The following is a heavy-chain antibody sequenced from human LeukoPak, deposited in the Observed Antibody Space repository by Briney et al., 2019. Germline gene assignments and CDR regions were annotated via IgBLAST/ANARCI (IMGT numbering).Heavy chain of an antibody. CDR1: GCSISSYY. D-gene: IGHD3-22*01. Sequence: SETLSLTCAASGCSISSYYWSWIRQPPGKGLEWVGYIYYSGSTIYNPALKSGGTILVETYKNQLYLRLSSVTTADTALYYCARHYYDSSGRYFDYWGQGTLVTVPS. CDR3: ARHYYDSSGRYFDY. CDR2: IYYSGST. V-gene: IGHV4-59*01. J-gene: IGHJ4*02.